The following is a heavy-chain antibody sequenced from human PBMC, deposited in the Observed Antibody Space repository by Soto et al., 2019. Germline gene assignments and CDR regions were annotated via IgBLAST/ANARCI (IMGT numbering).Heavy chain of an antibody. D-gene: IGHD6-19*01. CDR1: GFTFSSYG. Sequence: PGGSLRLSCAASGFTFSSYGMHWVRQAPGKGLEWVAVISNDGSNKYYADSVKGRYTISRDNSKNTLYLQMNSLRADDTAVYYCAKANSAWSPEDYWGQGTLVTVSS. CDR3: AKANSAWSPEDY. J-gene: IGHJ4*02. V-gene: IGHV3-30*18. CDR2: ISNDGSNK.